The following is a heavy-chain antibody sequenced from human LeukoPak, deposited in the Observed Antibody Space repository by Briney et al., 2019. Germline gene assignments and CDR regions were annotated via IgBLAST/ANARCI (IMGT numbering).Heavy chain of an antibody. CDR2: IYYSGST. CDR1: GGSISSSSYY. CDR3: ARHRPSMDGGLGY. J-gene: IGHJ4*02. D-gene: IGHD3-10*01. V-gene: IGHV4-39*01. Sequence: SETLSLTCTVSGGSISSSSYYWGWIRQPPGKGLEWIGSIYYSGSTYYNPSLKSRVTISVDTSKNQFSLKLSSVTAADTAVYYCARHRPSMDGGLGYWGQGTLVTVSS.